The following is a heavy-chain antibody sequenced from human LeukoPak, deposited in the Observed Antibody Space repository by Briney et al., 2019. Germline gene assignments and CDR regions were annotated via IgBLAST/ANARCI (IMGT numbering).Heavy chain of an antibody. V-gene: IGHV3-30*01. CDR3: ARDRRTDYDFWSGLPDY. CDR1: GFTFSSYA. Sequence: GGSLRLSCAASGFTFSSYAMHWVRQAPGKGLEWVAVISYDGSNKYYADSVKGRFTISRDNSKNTLYLQMNSLRAEDTAVYYCARDRRTDYDFWSGLPDYWGQGTLVTVSS. J-gene: IGHJ4*02. D-gene: IGHD3-3*01. CDR2: ISYDGSNK.